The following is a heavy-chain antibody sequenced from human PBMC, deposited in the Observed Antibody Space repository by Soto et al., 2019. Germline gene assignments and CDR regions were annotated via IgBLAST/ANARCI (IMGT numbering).Heavy chain of an antibody. CDR2: INHSGST. D-gene: IGHD2-15*01. Sequence: SETLSLTCAVYGGSFSGYYWSWIRQPPGNGLEWIGEINHSGSTNYNPSLKSRVTISVDTSKNQFSLKLSSVTAADTAVYYCARSHCSGGSCNFTDYWGQGTLVTVS. J-gene: IGHJ4*02. V-gene: IGHV4-34*01. CDR3: ARSHCSGGSCNFTDY. CDR1: GGSFSGYY.